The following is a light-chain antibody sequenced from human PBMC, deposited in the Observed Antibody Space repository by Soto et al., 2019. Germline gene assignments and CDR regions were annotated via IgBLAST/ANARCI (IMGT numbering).Light chain of an antibody. CDR3: QSYDSSLSASVV. Sequence: CTGSSSNIGAGYDVHWYQQLPGTAPKLLIYGNSNRPSGVPDRFSGSKSGTSASLAITGLQAEDEADYYCQSYDSSLSASVVFGGGTKLTVL. CDR2: GNS. J-gene: IGLJ2*01. CDR1: SSNIGAGYD. V-gene: IGLV1-40*01.